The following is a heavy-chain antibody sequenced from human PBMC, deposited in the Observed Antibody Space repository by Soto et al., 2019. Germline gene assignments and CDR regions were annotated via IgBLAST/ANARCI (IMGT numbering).Heavy chain of an antibody. V-gene: IGHV1-8*01. CDR2: MNPNSGNT. D-gene: IGHD5-18*01. Sequence: QVQLVQSGAEVKTPGASVKVSCKASGYTFTSYDINWVRQATGQGLEWMGWMNPNSGNTGYAQKFQGRVTMTRNTSISTAYMELSSLRSEDTAVYYCARTGYSYGLDYYYYYGMDVWGQGTTVTVSS. CDR1: GYTFTSYD. CDR3: ARTGYSYGLDYYYYYGMDV. J-gene: IGHJ6*02.